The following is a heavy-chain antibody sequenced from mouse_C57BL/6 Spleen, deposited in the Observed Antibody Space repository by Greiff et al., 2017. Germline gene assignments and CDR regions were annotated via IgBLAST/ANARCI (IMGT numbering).Heavy chain of an antibody. CDR3: ARSDYGSRDY. CDR1: GYAFSSYW. CDR2: IYPGDGDT. V-gene: IGHV1-80*01. J-gene: IGHJ2*01. Sequence: QVHVKQSGAELVKPGASVKISCKASGYAFSSYWMNWVKQRPGKGLEWIGQIYPGDGDTNYNGKFKGKATLTADKSSSTAYMQLSSLTSEDSAVYVCARSDYGSRDYWGQGTTLTVSS. D-gene: IGHD1-1*01.